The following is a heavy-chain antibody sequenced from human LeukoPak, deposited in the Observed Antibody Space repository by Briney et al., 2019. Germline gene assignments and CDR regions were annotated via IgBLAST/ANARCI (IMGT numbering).Heavy chain of an antibody. Sequence: ASVKVSCKASGYTFTGYYMHWVRQAPGQGLEWMGWINPNSGGTNYAQKFQGRVAMTRDTSISTAYMELSRLRSDDTAVYYCARDGALLWFGELLFDYWGQGTLVTVSS. J-gene: IGHJ4*02. CDR2: INPNSGGT. CDR3: ARDGALLWFGELLFDY. V-gene: IGHV1-2*02. CDR1: GYTFTGYY. D-gene: IGHD3-10*01.